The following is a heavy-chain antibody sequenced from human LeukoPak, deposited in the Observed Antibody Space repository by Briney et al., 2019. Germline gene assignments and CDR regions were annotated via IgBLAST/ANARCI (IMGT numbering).Heavy chain of an antibody. CDR3: ASGKAAGTYYYYGMDV. D-gene: IGHD6-13*01. CDR2: INAGNGNT. Sequence: ASVKVSCKASGYTFTSYAMHWVRQAPGQRLEWMGWINAGNGNTKYSQKFQGRVTITRDTSASTAYMELSSLRSEDTAVYYCASGKAAGTYYYYGMDVWGQGTTVTVSS. CDR1: GYTFTSYA. J-gene: IGHJ6*02. V-gene: IGHV1-3*01.